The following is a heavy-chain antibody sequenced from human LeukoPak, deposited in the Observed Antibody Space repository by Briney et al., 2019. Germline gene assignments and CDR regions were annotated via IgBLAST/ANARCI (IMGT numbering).Heavy chain of an antibody. Sequence: ALVKVSCKASGGTLSTHAVSWVRQAPGQGLEWMGGIILISPTANYAQKFQDRVTITMDQYTTYMELSSLRSDDTAVYYCATGRVSDTTLVSWFDTWGQGTLVTVSS. D-gene: IGHD5-18*01. V-gene: IGHV1-69*05. CDR1: GGTLSTHA. J-gene: IGHJ5*02. CDR3: ATGRVSDTTLVSWFDT. CDR2: IILISPTA.